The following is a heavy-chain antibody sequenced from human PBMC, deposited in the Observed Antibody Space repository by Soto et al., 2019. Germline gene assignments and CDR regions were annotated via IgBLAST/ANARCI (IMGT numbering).Heavy chain of an antibody. D-gene: IGHD2-15*01. Sequence: GGSLRLSCAASGFTFSNYDMHWVRPVTGKGLEWVSTIGTAGDTYFPGSVKGRFTISRENAKTSLNLKMNSLRAEATAVYYCARGRLISLYYFDYWGQGTLVTVSS. CDR2: IGTAGDT. J-gene: IGHJ4*02. V-gene: IGHV3-13*01. CDR1: GFTFSNYD. CDR3: ARGRLISLYYFDY.